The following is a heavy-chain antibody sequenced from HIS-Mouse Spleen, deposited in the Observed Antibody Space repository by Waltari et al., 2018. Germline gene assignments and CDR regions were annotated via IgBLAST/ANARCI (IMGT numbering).Heavy chain of an antibody. CDR1: GGSFSGYY. CDR3: ARARDHYWYFDL. CDR2: SNHSGST. J-gene: IGHJ2*01. Sequence: QVQLQQWGAGLLKPSETLSLTCAVYGGSFSGYYWSWIRQPPGKGLEWIGESNHSGSTNYHPALKVRVTISVDTSKNQFSLKLSSVTAADTAVYYCARARDHYWYFDLWGRGTLVTVSS. V-gene: IGHV4-34*01.